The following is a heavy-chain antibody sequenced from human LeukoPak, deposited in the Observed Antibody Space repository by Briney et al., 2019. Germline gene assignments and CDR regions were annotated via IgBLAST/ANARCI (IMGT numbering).Heavy chain of an antibody. CDR3: ARESPKFGSMVRGVIYV. J-gene: IGHJ6*04. Sequence: PGGSLRLSCAASGFTFSSYRMNWVRQAPGGGLEWVSSISSSSSYIYYADSVKGRFTISRDNAKNSQYLQMNSPRAEDTAVYYCARESPKFGSMVRGVIYVWGKGTTVTISS. CDR1: GFTFSSYR. V-gene: IGHV3-21*01. D-gene: IGHD3-10*01. CDR2: ISSSSSYI.